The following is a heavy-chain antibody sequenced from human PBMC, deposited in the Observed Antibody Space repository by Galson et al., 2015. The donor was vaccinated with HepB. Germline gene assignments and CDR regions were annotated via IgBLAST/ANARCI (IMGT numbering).Heavy chain of an antibody. D-gene: IGHD3-10*01. CDR2: TYYISTWHN. V-gene: IGHV6-1*01. CDR1: GDSVSSNSAA. Sequence: CAISGDSVSSNSAAWTWIRQSPSRGLEWLGRTYYISTWHNDYAPSVESRITTNPDTYNNQFSLQLNSVTPEDTAIYYCARVGRYYDSGNQGYWFFGLWGRGTLVTVSS. CDR3: ARVGRYYDSGNQGYWFFGL. J-gene: IGHJ2*01.